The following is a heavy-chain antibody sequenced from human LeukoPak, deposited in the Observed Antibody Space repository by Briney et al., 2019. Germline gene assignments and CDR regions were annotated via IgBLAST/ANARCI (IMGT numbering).Heavy chain of an antibody. CDR1: GFTFSSYA. D-gene: IGHD3-22*01. CDR3: AKDTSTYYYDSSGYYYFDY. CDR2: ISGSGGST. V-gene: IGHV3-23*01. J-gene: IGHJ4*02. Sequence: GGSLRLSCAASGFTFSSYAMSWVRQAPGKGLEWVSAISGSGGSTYYADSVKGRFTISRDNSRNTLYLQMNSLRAEDTAVYYCAKDTSTYYYDSSGYYYFDYWGQGTLVTVSS.